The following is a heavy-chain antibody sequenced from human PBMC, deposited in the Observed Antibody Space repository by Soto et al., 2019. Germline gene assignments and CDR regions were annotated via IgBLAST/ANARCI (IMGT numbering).Heavy chain of an antibody. V-gene: IGHV1-18*01. D-gene: IGHD2-21*02. J-gene: IGHJ4*02. CDR1: GYALTSYG. CDR3: ARDLARGDLVY. CDR2: INTYNGNT. Sequence: QVQLVQSGGEVKKPGAPVKVSCKASGYALTSYGISWVRQAPGQGLEWMGWINTYNGNTNYAQKLQGRVTMTTDTSTNTAYVELRSLRSDDTAVYYCARDLARGDLVYWGEGTLVTVSS.